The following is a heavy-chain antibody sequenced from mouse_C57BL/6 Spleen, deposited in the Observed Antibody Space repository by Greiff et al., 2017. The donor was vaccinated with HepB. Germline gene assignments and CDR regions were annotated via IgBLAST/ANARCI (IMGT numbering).Heavy chain of an antibody. CDR1: GFTFSSYA. J-gene: IGHJ4*01. CDR2: ISDGGSYT. Sequence: EVQLVESGGGLVKPGGSLKLSCAASGFTFSSYAMSWVRQTPEKRLEWVATISDGGSYTYYPDNVKGRFTISRDNAKNNLYLQMSHLKSEDTAMYYCARDRYGSSYDYAMDYWGQGTSVTVSS. V-gene: IGHV5-4*01. CDR3: ARDRYGSSYDYAMDY. D-gene: IGHD1-1*01.